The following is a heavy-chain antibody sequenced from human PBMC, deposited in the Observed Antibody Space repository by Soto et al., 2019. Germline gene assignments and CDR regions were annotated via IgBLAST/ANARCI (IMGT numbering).Heavy chain of an antibody. Sequence: SETLSLTCTVSGASISGFYWSRIRKSAGKGLEWIGRIYATGTTDYNPSLKSRVMMSVDTSKKQFSLKLRSVTAADTAVYYCVRDGTKTLRDWFDPWGHG. CDR3: VRDGTKTLRDWFDP. J-gene: IGHJ5*02. V-gene: IGHV4-4*07. CDR2: IYATGTT. CDR1: GASISGFY. D-gene: IGHD1-1*01.